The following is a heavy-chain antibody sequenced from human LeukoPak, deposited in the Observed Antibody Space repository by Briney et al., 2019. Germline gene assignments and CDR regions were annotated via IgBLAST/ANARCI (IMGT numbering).Heavy chain of an antibody. CDR1: GYTFSSFG. V-gene: IGHV1-18*01. D-gene: IGHD1-26*01. CDR3: ARDGGDLLRVDY. J-gene: IGHJ4*02. CDR2: ISVYNGDT. Sequence: KPGASVKVSCKASGYTFSSFGFMWVRQAPGQGLDWMGWISVYNGDTRHAQKFQGRVTMTTDTSTSTAYMELRSLTSDDTAVYYCARDGGDLLRVDYWGQGTQVTVSS.